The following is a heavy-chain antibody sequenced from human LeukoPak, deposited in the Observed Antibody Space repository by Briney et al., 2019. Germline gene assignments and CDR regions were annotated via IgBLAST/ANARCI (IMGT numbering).Heavy chain of an antibody. D-gene: IGHD1-7*01. CDR2: INPNSGDT. CDR1: GYTFTGYY. Sequence: ASVKVPCKASGYTFTGYYMPWVRQAPGQGLGWMGWINPNSGDTNSAQKFQGRVTMPRDTSISTAYMELSRLRSDDTAVYYCARSGGPNLNYDHWGQGTLVTVSS. CDR3: ARSGGPNLNYDH. J-gene: IGHJ5*02. V-gene: IGHV1-2*02.